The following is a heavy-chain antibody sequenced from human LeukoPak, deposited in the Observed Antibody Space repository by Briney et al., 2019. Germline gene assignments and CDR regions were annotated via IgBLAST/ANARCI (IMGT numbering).Heavy chain of an antibody. CDR1: RGSIRSYY. Sequence: SETLSLTCTVSRGSIRSYYWSWIRQSPEKGLEWIGSFYYGESTKYNPSLKSRVSISVDTSKTQVSLKLNSINAADTAVYYCAAGSGSFYFVYWGQGVLVTVSS. V-gene: IGHV4-59*01. J-gene: IGHJ4*02. D-gene: IGHD3-10*01. CDR3: AAGSGSFYFVY. CDR2: FYYGEST.